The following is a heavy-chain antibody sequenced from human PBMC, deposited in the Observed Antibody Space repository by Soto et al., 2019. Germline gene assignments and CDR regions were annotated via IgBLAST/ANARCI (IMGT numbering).Heavy chain of an antibody. D-gene: IGHD4-17*01. CDR2: IRTRAYGYTT. CDR3: LTVTLGAADI. CDR1: GFAFNDHY. V-gene: IGHV3-72*01. J-gene: IGHJ3*02. Sequence: EVQLVESGGGSVQPGGSLRLSCATSGFAFNDHYVDWVRQAPGKGLEWVGRIRTRAYGYTTDYAASVKGRFTVSRDDSKNSAYLQMNSLKTEDTAVYHCLTVTLGAADIWGQGTMVTVSS.